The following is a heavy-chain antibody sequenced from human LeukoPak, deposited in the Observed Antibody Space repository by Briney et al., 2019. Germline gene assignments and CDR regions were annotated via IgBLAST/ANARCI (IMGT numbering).Heavy chain of an antibody. V-gene: IGHV4-59*11. CDR3: ARGYCSSTSCYRVGFDP. CDR1: GGSISSHY. CDR2: IYYNKSP. J-gene: IGHJ5*02. D-gene: IGHD2-2*01. Sequence: PSETLSLTCTVSGGSISSHYWSWIRQPPGKGLEWIAYIYYNKSPNYNPSLKSRVTISVDTSKNQFSLKLSSVTAADTAVYYCARGYCSSTSCYRVGFDPWGQGTLVTVSS.